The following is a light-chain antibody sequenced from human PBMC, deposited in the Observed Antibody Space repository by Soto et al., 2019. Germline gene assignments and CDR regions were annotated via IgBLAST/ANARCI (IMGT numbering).Light chain of an antibody. J-gene: IGKJ4*01. CDR2: GAS. CDR1: QSVSSN. V-gene: IGKV3-20*01. CDR3: QQYGTSPLT. Sequence: EIVMTQSPATLSVSPGERATLSCRASQSVSSNLACYQQKPGQAPRLLIYGASTRATGIPDRFSGSGSGTDFSLTISRLEPEDFAVYYCQQYGTSPLTFGGGTKVDIK.